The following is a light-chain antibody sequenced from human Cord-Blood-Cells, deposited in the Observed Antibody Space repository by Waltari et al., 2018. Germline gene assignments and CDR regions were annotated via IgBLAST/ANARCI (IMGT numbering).Light chain of an antibody. J-gene: IGKJ1*01. CDR1: QSISSY. CDR2: AAS. Sequence: DIQMTQSPSSLSASVGDRVTITCRASQSISSYLNWYQQKPGKAPKLLIYAASSLQSGVPSRFSGSGSGTDFTLTISSLQPEDFATYYCQQSYSQWTFGQGTKVESK. V-gene: IGKV1-39*01. CDR3: QQSYSQWT.